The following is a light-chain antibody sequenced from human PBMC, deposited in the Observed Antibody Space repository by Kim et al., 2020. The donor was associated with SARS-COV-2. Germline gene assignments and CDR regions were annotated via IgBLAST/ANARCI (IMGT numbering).Light chain of an antibody. CDR1: QRISNC. CDR2: AAS. Sequence: ASVGDRVTITCRASQRISNCLSWYQQKSGRAPKLRIYAASSLQSGVPSRFSGSGSGTDFTLTISSLQPEDFATYYCQQYYYSPLTFGGGTKVDIK. J-gene: IGKJ4*01. V-gene: IGKV1-39*01. CDR3: QQYYYSPLT.